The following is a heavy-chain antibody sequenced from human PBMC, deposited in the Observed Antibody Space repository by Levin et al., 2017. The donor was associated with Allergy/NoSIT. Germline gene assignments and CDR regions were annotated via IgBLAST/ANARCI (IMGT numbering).Heavy chain of an antibody. Sequence: SETLSLTCTVSGGSISSYYWSWIRQPPGKGLEWIGYIYYSGSTNYNPSLKSRVTISVDTSKNQFSLKLSSVTAADTAVYYCAREMSDTAMGGDWFDPWGQGTLVTVSS. J-gene: IGHJ5*02. CDR2: IYYSGST. CDR1: GGSISSYY. D-gene: IGHD5-18*01. CDR3: AREMSDTAMGGDWFDP. V-gene: IGHV4-59*01.